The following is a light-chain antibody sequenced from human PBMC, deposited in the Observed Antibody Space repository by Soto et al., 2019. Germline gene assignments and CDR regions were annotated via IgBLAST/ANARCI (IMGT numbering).Light chain of an antibody. Sequence: DPQMTQSPSSLSASVGDTVTITCQASRDIADFLNWYQQRAGQAPKLLIYDASNLQSGVPARFSGSGTGTSFILTISSLQPEDFATYYCQQYDDPFTFGGGTKVEIK. J-gene: IGKJ4*01. CDR3: QQYDDPFT. V-gene: IGKV1-33*01. CDR2: DAS. CDR1: RDIADF.